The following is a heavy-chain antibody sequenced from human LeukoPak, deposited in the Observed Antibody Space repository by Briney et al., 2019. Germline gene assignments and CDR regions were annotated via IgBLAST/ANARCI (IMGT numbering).Heavy chain of an antibody. CDR1: GFTFSSYA. CDR3: AKDQSSSGWYFGY. J-gene: IGHJ4*02. D-gene: IGHD6-19*01. Sequence: PGGSLRLSCAASGFTFSSYAMSWVRQAPGKGLEWVAFIRYDGSNKYYADSVKGRFTISRDNSKNTLYLQMNSLRAEDTAVYYCAKDQSSSGWYFGYWGQGTLVTVSS. V-gene: IGHV3-30*02. CDR2: IRYDGSNK.